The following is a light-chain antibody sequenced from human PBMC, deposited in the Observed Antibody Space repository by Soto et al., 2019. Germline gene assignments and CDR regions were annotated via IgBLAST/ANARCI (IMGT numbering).Light chain of an antibody. CDR3: CSYVAGTTYV. Sequence: QSVLTXPASVSGSPGQSITISCTGSSSDVGSQSLVSWYQHHPGKAPKLMIYEGSRRPSGVSDRFSGSQSGNTASLTVSGLQAEDEADYYCCSYVAGTTYVFGSGTKVTVL. J-gene: IGLJ1*01. CDR2: EGS. V-gene: IGLV2-23*01. CDR1: SSDVGSQSL.